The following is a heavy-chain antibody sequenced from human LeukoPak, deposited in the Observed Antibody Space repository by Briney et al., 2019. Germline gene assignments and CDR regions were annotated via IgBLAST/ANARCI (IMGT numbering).Heavy chain of an antibody. Sequence: GESLKISCEASGYTFTSYWIGWVRQMPGKGLGWMGISYPGDSDIRYSPSFQGQVTISADKSISTAYLQWSTLKASDTAMYFCARQSSTFDYWGQGTLVTVSS. V-gene: IGHV5-51*01. CDR3: ARQSSTFDY. CDR2: SYPGDSDI. CDR1: GYTFTSYW. D-gene: IGHD2-2*01. J-gene: IGHJ4*02.